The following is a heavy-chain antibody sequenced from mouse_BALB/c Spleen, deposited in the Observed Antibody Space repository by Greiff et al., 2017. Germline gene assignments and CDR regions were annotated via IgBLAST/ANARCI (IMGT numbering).Heavy chain of an antibody. V-gene: IGHV1-69*02. CDR2: IYPSDSYT. CDR1: GYTFTSYW. D-gene: IGHD2-2*01. CDR3: TRYGYGRDYYAMDD. J-gene: IGHJ4*01. Sequence: VQLQQPGAELVRPGASVKLSCKASGYTFTSYWINWVKQRPGQGLEWIGNIYPSDSYTNYNQKFKDKATLTVDKSSSTAYMQLSSPTSEDSAVYYCTRYGYGRDYYAMDDWGQGTSVTVSS.